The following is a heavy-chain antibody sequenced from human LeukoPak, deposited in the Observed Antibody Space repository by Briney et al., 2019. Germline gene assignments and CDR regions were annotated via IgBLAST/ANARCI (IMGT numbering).Heavy chain of an antibody. CDR3: AKEVGYFDL. Sequence: GGSLRLSCAAPGFTFSSYAMSWVRQAPGKGLEWVSVISGSGGSIYYADSVKGRFTISRDNSKNTLSLQVNSLRAEDTAVYYCAKEVGYFDLWGRGTLVTVSS. CDR2: ISGSGGSI. V-gene: IGHV3-23*01. CDR1: GFTFSSYA. J-gene: IGHJ2*01.